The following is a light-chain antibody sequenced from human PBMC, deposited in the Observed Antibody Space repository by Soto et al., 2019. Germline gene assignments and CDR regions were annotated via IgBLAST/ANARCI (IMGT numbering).Light chain of an antibody. Sequence: EIVLTQSPGTLALSPGERATLSCRASQSVSTNNLAWYQRKPGQAPRLLIYGASSRATDIPARFSGSGSGTDFTLTITRLEPEDSAVYYCQQYGSSPPTFGQGTKVEIK. J-gene: IGKJ1*01. CDR3: QQYGSSPPT. CDR2: GAS. V-gene: IGKV3-20*01. CDR1: QSVSTNN.